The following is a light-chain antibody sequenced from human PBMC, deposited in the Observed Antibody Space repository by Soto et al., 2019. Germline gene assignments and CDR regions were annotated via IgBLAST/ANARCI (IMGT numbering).Light chain of an antibody. CDR3: LQYYSYPRT. J-gene: IGKJ1*01. V-gene: IGKV1-17*01. CDR2: TAS. Sequence: DIQMTQSPSTLAAAVGDRVTITCRAGQSIRVDLAWYQQKPGKAPKRLIYTASSLQSGVPSRFSGSGSGTEFTLTISSQLPEDFATYYCLQYYSYPRTFGQGTRVEVK. CDR1: QSIRVD.